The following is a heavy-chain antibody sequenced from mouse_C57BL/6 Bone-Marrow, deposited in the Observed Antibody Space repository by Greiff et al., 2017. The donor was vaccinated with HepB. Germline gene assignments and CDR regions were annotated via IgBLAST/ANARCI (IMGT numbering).Heavy chain of an antibody. D-gene: IGHD1-1*01. Sequence: QVQLQQPGAELVMPGASVKLSCKASGYTFTSYWMHWVKQRPGQGLEWIGEIDPSDSYTNYNQKFKGKSTLTVDKSSSTAYMQLSSLTSEDSAVYYCASPSYPYFDYWGQGTTLTVSS. V-gene: IGHV1-69*01. CDR3: ASPSYPYFDY. CDR2: IDPSDSYT. J-gene: IGHJ2*01. CDR1: GYTFTSYW.